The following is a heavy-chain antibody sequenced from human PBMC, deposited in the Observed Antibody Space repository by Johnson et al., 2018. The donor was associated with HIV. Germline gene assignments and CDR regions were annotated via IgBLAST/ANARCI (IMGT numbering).Heavy chain of an antibody. CDR2: IYSDGST. V-gene: IGHV3-66*02. Sequence: VQLVESGGGLVQPGGSLRLSCVASGFTVSSSYMSWVRQAPGKGLEWVSVIYSDGSTYYADSVKGRFTISRDNSKNTLYLQMNSLRAEDTAVYYCVRGGAVAPSSGFDIWGQGTKVTVSS. CDR1: GFTVSSSY. J-gene: IGHJ3*02. D-gene: IGHD6-19*01. CDR3: VRGGAVAPSSGFDI.